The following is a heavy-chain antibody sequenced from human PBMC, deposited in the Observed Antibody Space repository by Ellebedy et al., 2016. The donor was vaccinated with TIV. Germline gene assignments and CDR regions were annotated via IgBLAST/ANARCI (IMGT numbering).Heavy chain of an antibody. V-gene: IGHV4-34*01. Sequence: SETLSLXXAVYGGSFSGYYWSWIRQPPGKGLEWIGEINHSGSTNYNPSLKSRITISVDTSRNQFSLNLSSVTAADTAVYYCARGPFDYWGQGTLVTVSS. J-gene: IGHJ4*02. CDR1: GGSFSGYY. CDR2: INHSGST. CDR3: ARGPFDY.